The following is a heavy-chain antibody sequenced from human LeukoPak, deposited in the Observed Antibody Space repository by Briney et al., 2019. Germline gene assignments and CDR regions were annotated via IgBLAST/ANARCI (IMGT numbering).Heavy chain of an antibody. CDR1: GDSISSSNYY. Sequence: PSETLSLTCTVSGDSISSSNYYWARIRQPPGKGLEWTGNFYYAGNTYYKPSLTRRVTIFVDTSKNKFYLNLSSVTDADTAVYYCASHRCRDKDYYYGMDVWGQGTTVTVSS. CDR2: FYYAGNT. CDR3: ASHRCRDKDYYYGMDV. J-gene: IGHJ6*02. V-gene: IGHV4-39*01. D-gene: IGHD5-24*01.